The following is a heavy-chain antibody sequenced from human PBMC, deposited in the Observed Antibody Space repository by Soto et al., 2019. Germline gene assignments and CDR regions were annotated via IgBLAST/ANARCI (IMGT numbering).Heavy chain of an antibody. V-gene: IGHV4-34*01. D-gene: IGHD6-13*01. CDR1: GTSFSDYN. CDR2: ISHSGNT. Sequence: PSETLSLTCAVYGTSFSDYNWSWIRQSPGTGLEWIGEISHSGNTNYNPSLKSRVTISVDASKNQFSLRVNFVTAADTAVYYCSSCPVAAPAHFYPCAQGTLVPVSS. CDR3: SSCPVAAPAHFYP. J-gene: IGHJ5*02.